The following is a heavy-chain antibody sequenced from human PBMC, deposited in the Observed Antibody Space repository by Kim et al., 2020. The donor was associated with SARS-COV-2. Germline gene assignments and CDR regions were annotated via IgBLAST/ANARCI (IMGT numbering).Heavy chain of an antibody. CDR2: IYSGGST. CDR1: GFTVSSNY. V-gene: IGHV3-66*01. Sequence: GGSLRLSCAASGFTVSSNYMSWVRQAPGKGLEWVSVIYSGGSTYYADSVKGRFTISRDNSKNTLYLQMNSLRAEDTAVYYCASDEDYGGNGYLGYWGQGTLVTVSS. CDR3: ASDEDYGGNGYLGY. J-gene: IGHJ4*02. D-gene: IGHD4-17*01.